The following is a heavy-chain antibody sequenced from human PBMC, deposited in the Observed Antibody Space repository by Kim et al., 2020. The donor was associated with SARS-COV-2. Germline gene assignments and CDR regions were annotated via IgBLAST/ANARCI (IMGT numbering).Heavy chain of an antibody. D-gene: IGHD5-12*01. Sequence: GSTYYVNSVKGRFTIARDDSKYKLYLQLGSLRAEDMAVYYCARPYGGYDYWGPGTLVTVSS. CDR2: GST. J-gene: IGHJ4*02. CDR3: ARPYGGYDY. V-gene: IGHV3-64*01.